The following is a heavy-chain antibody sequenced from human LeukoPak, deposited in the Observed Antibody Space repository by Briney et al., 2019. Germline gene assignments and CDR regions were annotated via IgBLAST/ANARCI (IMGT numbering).Heavy chain of an antibody. V-gene: IGHV4-59*12. CDR3: ARIRGYGRDYYYYYMDV. CDR2: IYYSGTT. CDR1: GGSISNYY. D-gene: IGHD3-10*01. J-gene: IGHJ6*03. Sequence: SETLSLTCTVSGGSISNYYWNWIRQPPGKGLEWIGYIYYSGTTNYNPSLKSRVTITVDKSKNQFSLKLNSVTAADTAVYYCARIRGYGRDYYYYYMDVWGKGTTVTVSS.